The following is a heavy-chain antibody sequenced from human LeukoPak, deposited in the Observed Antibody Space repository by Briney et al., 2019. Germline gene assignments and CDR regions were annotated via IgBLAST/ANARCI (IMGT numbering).Heavy chain of an antibody. V-gene: IGHV4-30-4*01. Sequence: SETLSLTCTVSGGPISSGDYYWSWIRQPPGKGLEWIGYIYYSGSTYYNPSLKSRVTISVDTSKNQFSLQLSSVTAADTAVYYCAGDSSSYADYWGPGTLVTVSS. CDR1: GGPISSGDYY. D-gene: IGHD2-2*01. J-gene: IGHJ4*02. CDR2: IYYSGST. CDR3: AGDSSSYADY.